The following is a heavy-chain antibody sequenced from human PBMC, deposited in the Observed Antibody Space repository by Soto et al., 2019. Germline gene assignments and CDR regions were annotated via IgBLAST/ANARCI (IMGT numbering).Heavy chain of an antibody. D-gene: IGHD1-20*01. CDR3: ARGITGTTHYYGMDV. Sequence: ASVKVSCKASGGTFSSYAISWVRQAPGQGLEWMGGIIPIFGTANYAQKFQGRVTITADESTSTAYMELSSLRSEDTAVYYCARGITGTTHYYGMDVWGQGTTVTVSS. V-gene: IGHV1-69*13. CDR2: IIPIFGTA. J-gene: IGHJ6*02. CDR1: GGTFSSYA.